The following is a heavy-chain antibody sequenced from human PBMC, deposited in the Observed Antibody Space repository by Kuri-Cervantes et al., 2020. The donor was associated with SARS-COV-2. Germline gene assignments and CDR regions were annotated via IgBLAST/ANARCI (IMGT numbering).Heavy chain of an antibody. CDR1: GFTFSSYW. V-gene: IGHV3-7*02. J-gene: IGHJ4*02. CDR2: IKEDGSEK. Sequence: GGSLRLSCAASGFTFSSYWMTWVRQAPGKGLEWVANIKEDGSEKHYVESVKGRLTISRDNAKNSLYLQMNNLRAEDTAVYYCARNIRYFDYEYYFDYWGQGTQVTVSS. D-gene: IGHD3-9*01. CDR3: ARNIRYFDYEYYFDY.